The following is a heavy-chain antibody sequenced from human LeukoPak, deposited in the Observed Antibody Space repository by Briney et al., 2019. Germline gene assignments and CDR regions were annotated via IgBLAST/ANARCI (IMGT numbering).Heavy chain of an antibody. CDR2: ISWDGGAS. CDR1: GFTFDEYS. J-gene: IGHJ6*04. CDR3: AELGITMIGGV. V-gene: IGHV3-43D*03. D-gene: IGHD3-10*02. Sequence: GGSLRLSCAASGFTFDEYSMHWVRQAPGKGLEWVSRISWDGGASYYADSVRGRFTISRDNSKNSVYLQMNSLRAEDTAVYYCAELGITMIGGVWGKGTTVTISS.